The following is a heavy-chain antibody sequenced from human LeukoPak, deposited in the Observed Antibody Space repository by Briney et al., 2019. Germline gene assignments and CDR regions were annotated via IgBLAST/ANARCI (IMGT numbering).Heavy chain of an antibody. V-gene: IGHV4-59*08. CDR2: IYYSGST. D-gene: IGHD6-19*01. J-gene: IGHJ4*02. Sequence: SETLSLTCTVSGGSISSYYWSWIRQPPGKGLEWIGYIYYSGSTNYNPSLKSRVTISVDTSKDQFSLKLSSVTAADTAVYYCARHNPVAVRKKTFDYWGQGTLVTVSS. CDR3: ARHNPVAVRKKTFDY. CDR1: GGSISSYY.